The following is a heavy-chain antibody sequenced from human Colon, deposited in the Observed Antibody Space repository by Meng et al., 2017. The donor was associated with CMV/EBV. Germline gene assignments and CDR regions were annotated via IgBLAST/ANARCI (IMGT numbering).Heavy chain of an antibody. CDR3: ARDGGQTGKNTFDI. J-gene: IGHJ3*02. Sequence: QVQLVQSGAGVKKPAASLYVSCKASGCTLTGYYMHWVRQAPGKGLEWVGWINPDSGDKRFAQRFQGRVTMTRDSSINTVYMDLSNLRADDTADYYCARDGGQTGKNTFDIWGQGTMVTVSS. D-gene: IGHD3-16*01. CDR2: INPDSGDK. V-gene: IGHV1-2*02. CDR1: GCTLTGYY.